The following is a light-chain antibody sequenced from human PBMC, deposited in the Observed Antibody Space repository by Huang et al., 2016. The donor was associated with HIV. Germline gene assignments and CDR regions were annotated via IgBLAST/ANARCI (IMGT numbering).Light chain of an antibody. CDR1: QSVGSY. V-gene: IGKV3-11*01. CDR3: HQHSSWPGT. CDR2: DAS. J-gene: IGKJ1*01. Sequence: DIVLTQSPATLSLSPGERATLSCRAGQSVGSYLAWYQQTPGQAPRPLVSDASHSATGIPARFSGSGSVTDFTLPISSLEPEEFAVYYCHQHSSWPGTFGQGTRVEIK.